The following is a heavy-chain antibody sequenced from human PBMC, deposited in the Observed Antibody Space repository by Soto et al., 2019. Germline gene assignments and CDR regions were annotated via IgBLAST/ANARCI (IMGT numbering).Heavy chain of an antibody. J-gene: IGHJ5*02. CDR2: INHSGST. D-gene: IGHD3-10*01. V-gene: IGHV4-34*01. CDR1: GGSFSGYY. Sequence: QVQLQQWGAGLLKPSETLSLTCAVYGGSFSGYYWSWIRQPPGKGLEWIGEINHSGSTNYNPSLKSRVTIPVDTSNNQFSMKLSSVTAADTAVYYCARVNYYGSGSYYKLVWWFDPWVQGTLVTVSS. CDR3: ARVNYYGSGSYYKLVWWFDP.